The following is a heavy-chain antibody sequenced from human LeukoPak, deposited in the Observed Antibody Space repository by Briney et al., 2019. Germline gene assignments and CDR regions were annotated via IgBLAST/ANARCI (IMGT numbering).Heavy chain of an antibody. D-gene: IGHD3-10*01. V-gene: IGHV3-23*01. CDR1: GFIFTSYT. CDR2: ISGSGDTT. CDR3: AKDNGLGSFYIFDY. J-gene: IGHJ4*02. Sequence: AGGSLRLSCAASGFIFTSYTMTWVRQAPGEGLEWVAAISGSGDTTSYADSVKGRFAISRDNSKNTLSLQMNSLRAEDTAVYYCAKDNGLGSFYIFDYWGQGTLVTVSS.